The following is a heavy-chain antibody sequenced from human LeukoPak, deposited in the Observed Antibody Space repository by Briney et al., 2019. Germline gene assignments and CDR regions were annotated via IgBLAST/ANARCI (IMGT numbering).Heavy chain of an antibody. Sequence: GGSLRLSCAAYGFTFSSYAMSWVRQAPGKGLEWVSGMNGSGGSTYYADSVKGRFTISRDNSENTLYLQMNSLRVEDTAVYYCAKDLAQRSIAVRLGWFDPWGQGILVTVSS. J-gene: IGHJ5*02. CDR2: MNGSGGST. V-gene: IGHV3-23*01. D-gene: IGHD6-6*01. CDR1: GFTFSSYA. CDR3: AKDLAQRSIAVRLGWFDP.